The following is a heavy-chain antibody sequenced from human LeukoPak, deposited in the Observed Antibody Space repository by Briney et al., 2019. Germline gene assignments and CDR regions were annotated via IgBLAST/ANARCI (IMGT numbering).Heavy chain of an antibody. J-gene: IGHJ4*02. CDR3: ARVRDGYNV. D-gene: IGHD5-24*01. CDR1: GGSISSSSYY. CDR2: IYYSGST. Sequence: SETLSLTCTVPGGSISSSSYYWGWIRQPPGKGLEWIGYIYYSGSTNYNPSLKSRVTISVDTSKNQFSLKLSSVTAADTAVYYCARVRDGYNVWGQGTLVTVSS. V-gene: IGHV4-61*05.